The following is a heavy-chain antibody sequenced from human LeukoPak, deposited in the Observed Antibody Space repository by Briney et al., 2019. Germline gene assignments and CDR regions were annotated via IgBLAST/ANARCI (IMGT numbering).Heavy chain of an antibody. V-gene: IGHV3-74*01. J-gene: IGHJ4*02. CDR2: INGDGSST. CDR3: ARGAYGGNFFGY. Sequence: GGSLRLSCAASGFTFRNHWMHWVRQAPGKGLVWVSRINGDGSSTSYADSVKGRFTISRDNAKNTLYLQMNSLRAEDTAVYYCARGAYGGNFFGYWGQGTLVTVSS. CDR1: GFTFRNHW. D-gene: IGHD4-23*01.